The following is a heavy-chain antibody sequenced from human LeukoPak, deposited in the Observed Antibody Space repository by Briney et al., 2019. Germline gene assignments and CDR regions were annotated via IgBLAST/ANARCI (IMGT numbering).Heavy chain of an antibody. D-gene: IGHD6-19*01. Sequence: PGGSLRLSCAASGFTFSDYYMSWIRQAPGKGLEWVSYISSSGSYIYYADSVKGRFTISRDNAKNSLYLQMNSLRAEDTAVYYCAKVEAVAGKGALWYFQHWGQGTLVTVSS. CDR3: AKVEAVAGKGALWYFQH. CDR1: GFTFSDYY. CDR2: ISSSGSYI. V-gene: IGHV3-11*01. J-gene: IGHJ1*01.